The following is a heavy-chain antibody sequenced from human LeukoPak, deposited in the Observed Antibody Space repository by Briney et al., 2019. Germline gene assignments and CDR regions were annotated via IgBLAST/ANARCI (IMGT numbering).Heavy chain of an antibody. CDR3: AKGHDYGDYLFQH. Sequence: GGSLRLSCGASGFTFSSYSMNWVRQAPGKGLEWVSSISSNTNYIYYGDSVKGRFTISRDNAKNSLYLQMNSLRAEDTALYYCAKGHDYGDYLFQHWGQGTLVTVSS. CDR1: GFTFSSYS. J-gene: IGHJ1*01. CDR2: ISSNTNYI. D-gene: IGHD4-17*01. V-gene: IGHV3-21*04.